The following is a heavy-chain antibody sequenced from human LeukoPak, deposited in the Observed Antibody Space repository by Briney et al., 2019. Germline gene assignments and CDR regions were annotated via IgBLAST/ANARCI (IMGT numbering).Heavy chain of an antibody. CDR3: ASLGRFLEWSNGDY. Sequence: SETLSLTCTVSGSSMNYYYWSWIRQPPGKGLEWIGYIYYTGSSNHSPSLKSRVTISLDTSKNQFSLKLSSVTAADTAVYYCASLGRFLEWSNGDYWGQGTLVTVSS. D-gene: IGHD3-3*01. J-gene: IGHJ4*02. CDR1: GSSMNYYY. V-gene: IGHV4-59*08. CDR2: IYYTGSS.